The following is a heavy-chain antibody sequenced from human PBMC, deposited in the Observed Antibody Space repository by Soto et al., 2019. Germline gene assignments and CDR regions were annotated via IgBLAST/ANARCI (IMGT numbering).Heavy chain of an antibody. Sequence: ASVKVSCKASGYTFTSYGISWVRQAPGQGLEWMGWISAYNGNTNYAQKLQGRVTMTTDTSTSTVSMELSSLRSEDTAVYYCARGRCSGGTCYFDYWGQGTLVTVSS. CDR1: GYTFTSYG. CDR2: ISAYNGNT. V-gene: IGHV1-18*01. J-gene: IGHJ4*02. D-gene: IGHD2-15*01. CDR3: ARGRCSGGTCYFDY.